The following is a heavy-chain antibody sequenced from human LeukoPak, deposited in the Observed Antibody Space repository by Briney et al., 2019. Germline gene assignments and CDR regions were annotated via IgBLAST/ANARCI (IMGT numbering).Heavy chain of an antibody. J-gene: IGHJ4*02. CDR2: INPNSGGT. D-gene: IGHD3-3*01. CDR1: GYTFTGYY. Sequence: GGPVKVSCKASGYTFTGYYMHWVRQAPGQGLEWMGWINPNSGGTNYAQKFQGRVTMTTDTSISTAYMELSRLRSDDTAVYYCARGDYDFWSGYFLSWDYWGQGTLVTVSS. CDR3: ARGDYDFWSGYFLSWDY. V-gene: IGHV1-2*02.